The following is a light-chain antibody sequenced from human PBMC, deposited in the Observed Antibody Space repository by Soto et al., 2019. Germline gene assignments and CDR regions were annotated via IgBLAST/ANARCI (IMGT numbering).Light chain of an antibody. Sequence: EVVLTQSPATLSLSPGERATLSFRASQSVSSYLAWYQQKPGQAPRLLIYDASNRATGIPARFSGSGSGTDFTLTISSLEPEDFAVYYCQQYGSSTGAFGQGTKVDI. J-gene: IGKJ1*01. CDR3: QQYGSSTGA. CDR2: DAS. CDR1: QSVSSY. V-gene: IGKV3-11*01.